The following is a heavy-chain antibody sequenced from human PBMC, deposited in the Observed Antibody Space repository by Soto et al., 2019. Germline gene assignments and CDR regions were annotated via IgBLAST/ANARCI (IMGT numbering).Heavy chain of an antibody. V-gene: IGHV1-69*04. CDR3: ARDLRYCSSTSCYADFDY. CDR1: GGTFSSYT. CDR2: IIPILGIA. J-gene: IGHJ4*02. D-gene: IGHD2-2*01. Sequence: KVSCKASGGTFSSYTISWVRQAPGQGLEWMGRIIPILGIANYAQKFQGRVTITADKSTSTAYMELSSLRSEDTAVYYCARDLRYCSSTSCYADFDYWGQGTLVTVSS.